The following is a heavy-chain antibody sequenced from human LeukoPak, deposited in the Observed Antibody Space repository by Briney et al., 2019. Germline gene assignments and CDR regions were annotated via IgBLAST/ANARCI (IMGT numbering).Heavy chain of an antibody. D-gene: IGHD5-24*01. V-gene: IGHV1-18*01. Sequence: ASVKVSCKASGYTFSNYGISWVRQAPGQGLEWMGWISPYNGNADYAHKLQGRVTMTTDTSTTTGYMELRSLRSDDTAVYYCARGWLQPYWYFDLWGRGTLVTVSS. CDR2: ISPYNGNA. J-gene: IGHJ2*01. CDR3: ARGWLQPYWYFDL. CDR1: GYTFSNYG.